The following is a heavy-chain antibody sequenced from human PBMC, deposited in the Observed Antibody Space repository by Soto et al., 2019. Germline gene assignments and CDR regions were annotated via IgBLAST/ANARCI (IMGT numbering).Heavy chain of an antibody. CDR3: ARDVANYYDSSGYPGGVMDV. Sequence: GGSLRLSCAASGFTFSSYAMHWVRQAPGKGLEWVAVISYDGSNKYYADSVKGRFTISRDNSKNTLYLQMNSLRAEDTAVYYCARDVANYYDSSGYPGGVMDVWGQGTTVTVSS. D-gene: IGHD3-22*01. J-gene: IGHJ6*02. CDR2: ISYDGSNK. V-gene: IGHV3-30-3*01. CDR1: GFTFSSYA.